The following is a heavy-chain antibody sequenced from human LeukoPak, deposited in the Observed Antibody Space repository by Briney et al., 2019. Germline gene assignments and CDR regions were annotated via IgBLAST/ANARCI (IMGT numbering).Heavy chain of an antibody. D-gene: IGHD6-13*01. Sequence: ASVKVSCKASGYTFTGYYMHWVRQAPGQGLEWMGWINPNSGGTNYAQKFQGRVTMTRDTSISTAYMELSRLRSDDTAVYYCARDLGGSSWYQVFYGMDVWGQGTTVTVSS. CDR1: GYTFTGYY. V-gene: IGHV1-2*02. CDR2: INPNSGGT. J-gene: IGHJ6*02. CDR3: ARDLGGSSWYQVFYGMDV.